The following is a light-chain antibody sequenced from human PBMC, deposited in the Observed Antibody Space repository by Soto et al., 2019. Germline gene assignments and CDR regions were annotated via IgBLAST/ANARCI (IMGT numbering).Light chain of an antibody. CDR1: SSSKW. J-gene: IGKJ2*01. CDR3: QHTTDFT. Sequence: MTQSPSTLSGSVGDRVTITCRSSSKWLAWXQKXXGXAPXLLIYDVSNLERGVPPRFSGTTSGAESTLTITGLQPDDLGTYYCQHTTDFTFGQGTKVDIK. V-gene: IGKV1-5*01. CDR2: DVS.